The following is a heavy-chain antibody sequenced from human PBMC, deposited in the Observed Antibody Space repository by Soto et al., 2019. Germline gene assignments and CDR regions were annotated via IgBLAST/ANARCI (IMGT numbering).Heavy chain of an antibody. V-gene: IGHV4-59*01. CDR1: GGSISSYY. CDR2: IYYSGST. J-gene: IGHJ5*02. CDR3: ARDQYSSGWKGTYNWFDL. Sequence: SETMSLTCTVSGGSISSYYWSWIRQPPGKGLEWIGYIYYSGSTNYNPSLKSRATISVDTSKNQFSLKLSSVNAADTAVDYCARDQYSSGWKGTYNWFDLWGQGTLVTVS. D-gene: IGHD6-19*01.